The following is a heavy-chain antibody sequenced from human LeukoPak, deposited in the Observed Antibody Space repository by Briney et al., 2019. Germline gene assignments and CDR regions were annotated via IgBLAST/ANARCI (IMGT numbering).Heavy chain of an antibody. V-gene: IGHV4-34*01. Sequence: SETLPLTCAVYGGSFSGYYWSWIRQPPGKGLEWIGEINHSGSTNYNPSLKSRVTISVDTSKNQFSLKLSSVTAADTAVYYCARGSKEMALSGYFDYWGQGTLVTVSS. D-gene: IGHD5-24*01. CDR2: INHSGST. CDR1: GGSFSGYY. CDR3: ARGSKEMALSGYFDY. J-gene: IGHJ4*02.